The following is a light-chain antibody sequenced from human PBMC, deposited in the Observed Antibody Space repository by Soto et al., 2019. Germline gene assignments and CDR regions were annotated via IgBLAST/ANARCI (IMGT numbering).Light chain of an antibody. J-gene: IGLJ2*01. V-gene: IGLV1-40*01. CDR3: QSYDSSLSGSGVV. CDR1: SSNIGAGYD. CDR2: GNS. Sequence: QPVLTHPPSVSGAPGQRVTISCTGSSSNIGAGYDVHWYQQLPGTAPKLLIYGNSNRPSGVPDRFSGSKSGTSASLAITGLQAEDEADYYCQSYDSSLSGSGVVFGGGTKVTVL.